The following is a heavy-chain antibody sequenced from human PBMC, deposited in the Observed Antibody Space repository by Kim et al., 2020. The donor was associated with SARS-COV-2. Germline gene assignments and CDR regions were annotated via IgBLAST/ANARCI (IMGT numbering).Heavy chain of an antibody. CDR2: INHSGST. CDR3: ARGWGPYSSSWSAKYWYFDL. J-gene: IGHJ2*01. Sequence: SETLSLTCAVYGGSFSGYYWSWIRQPPGKGLEWIGEINHSGSTNYNPSLKSRVTISVDTSKNQFSLKLSSVTAADTAVYYCARGWGPYSSSWSAKYWYFDLWGRGTLVTVSS. V-gene: IGHV4-34*01. CDR1: GGSFSGYY. D-gene: IGHD6-13*01.